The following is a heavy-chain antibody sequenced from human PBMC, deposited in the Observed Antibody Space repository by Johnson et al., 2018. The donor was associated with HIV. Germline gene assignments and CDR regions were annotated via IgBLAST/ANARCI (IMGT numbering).Heavy chain of an antibody. CDR3: AKDIRVKELRFLERLLVLGIFDI. CDR1: GFTFDDYG. V-gene: IGHV3-20*04. J-gene: IGHJ3*02. D-gene: IGHD3-3*01. Sequence: VQLVESGGGVVRPGGSLRLSCAASGFTFDDYGMSWVRQAPGKGLEWVSGINWNGGSTGYADSVKGRFTISSDHAKNSLYLQMNSLRAEDTALYFCAKDIRVKELRFLERLLVLGIFDIWGQGTMVTVSA. CDR2: INWNGGST.